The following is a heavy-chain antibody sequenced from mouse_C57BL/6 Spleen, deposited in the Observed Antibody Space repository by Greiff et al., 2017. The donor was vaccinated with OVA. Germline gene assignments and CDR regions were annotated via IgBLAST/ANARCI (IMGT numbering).Heavy chain of an antibody. V-gene: IGHV1-50*01. CDR3: ARSYYGSSSFDY. D-gene: IGHD1-1*01. CDR1: GYTFTSYW. CDR2: IDPSDSYT. J-gene: IGHJ2*01. Sequence: QVQLQQPGAELVKPGASVKLSCKASGYTFTSYWMQWVKQRPGQGLEWIGEIDPSDSYTNYNQKFKGKATLTVDTSSSTAYMQLSSLTSEDSAVYYWARSYYGSSSFDYWGQGTTLTVSS.